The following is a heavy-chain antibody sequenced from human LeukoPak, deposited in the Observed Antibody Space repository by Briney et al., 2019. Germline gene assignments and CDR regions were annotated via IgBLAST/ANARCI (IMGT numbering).Heavy chain of an antibody. Sequence: PGGSLRLSCAASGFTFDDYTMHWVRQAPGKGLEWVSLISWDGGSTYYADSVKGRFTISRDNSKNSLYLQVNSLRTEDTALYYCAKDGGSHFDYWGQRTLVTVSS. CDR3: AKDGGSHFDY. CDR2: ISWDGGST. J-gene: IGHJ4*02. D-gene: IGHD3-16*01. V-gene: IGHV3-43*01. CDR1: GFTFDDYT.